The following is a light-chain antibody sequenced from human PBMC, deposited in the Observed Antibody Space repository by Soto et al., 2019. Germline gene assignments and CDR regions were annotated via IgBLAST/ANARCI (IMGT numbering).Light chain of an antibody. CDR2: GAS. CDR1: QSVSSSY. Sequence: EIVLTQSPGTLSLSPGERATLSCRASQSVSSSYLAWYQQKPGQAPRLLLYGASSRATGMPDRLSGSGSGTDFTIIISSLQPDDFAVYYCQQYGSSPTYTFGQGTKLEIK. V-gene: IGKV3-20*01. CDR3: QQYGSSPTYT. J-gene: IGKJ2*01.